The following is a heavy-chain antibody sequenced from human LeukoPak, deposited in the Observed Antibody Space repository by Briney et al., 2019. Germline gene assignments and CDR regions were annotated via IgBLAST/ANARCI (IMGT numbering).Heavy chain of an antibody. Sequence: GGSLRLSCVASGFTFTNYAMAWVRQSPGKGLEWVSGLTNTGLGPYYADSVKGRFTISRDNSKNTLYLQMNSLRAEDTAVYYCARGAYCSGGRCPGAFDIWGQGTMVTVSS. CDR3: ARGAYCSGGRCPGAFDI. J-gene: IGHJ3*02. CDR2: LTNTGLGP. D-gene: IGHD2-15*01. CDR1: GFTFTNYA. V-gene: IGHV3-23*01.